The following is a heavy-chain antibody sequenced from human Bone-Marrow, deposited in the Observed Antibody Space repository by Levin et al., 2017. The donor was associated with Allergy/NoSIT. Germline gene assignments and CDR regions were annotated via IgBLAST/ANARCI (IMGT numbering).Heavy chain of an antibody. D-gene: IGHD3-9*01. CDR2: ISYDGSNK. Sequence: PGGSLRLSCVASGFTFSCCGIHWVRQAPGKGLEWVAVISYDGSNKYYADSVKGRFTISRDKSKNTVYLQMNSLRAEDTAVYSCAKESWVATGYYRHYYYGMDVWGQGTTVTVSS. CDR1: GFTFSCCG. J-gene: IGHJ6*02. V-gene: IGHV3-30*18. CDR3: AKESWVATGYYRHYYYGMDV.